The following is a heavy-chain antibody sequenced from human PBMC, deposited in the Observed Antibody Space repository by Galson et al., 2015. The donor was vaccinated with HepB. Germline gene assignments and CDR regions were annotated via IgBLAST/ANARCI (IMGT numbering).Heavy chain of an antibody. D-gene: IGHD3-10*01. Sequence: SVKVSCKASGYTFTNYGINWVRQAPGQGLEWMGWISPYNNNINYAQKVQGRVTMTTDTSTSTAYMDLRSLRSDDTAVYYCARDFEVYNSGSWSPLWSWGQGTPVTVSS. V-gene: IGHV1-18*01. CDR1: GYTFTNYG. J-gene: IGHJ5*02. CDR2: ISPYNNNI. CDR3: ARDFEVYNSGSWSPLWS.